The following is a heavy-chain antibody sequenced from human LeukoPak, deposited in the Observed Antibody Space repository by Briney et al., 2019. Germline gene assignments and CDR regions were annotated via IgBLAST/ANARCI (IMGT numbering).Heavy chain of an antibody. V-gene: IGHV3-43D*03. CDR1: GFTFDDYA. CDR2: ISWDAGST. Sequence: PGGSLRLSCAAFGFTFDDYAMHCVRHAPGKGLEWVSLISWDAGSTYYADSVKGRFTISRDNAKNSLYLQMNSLRAEDTAVYYCARDRDGSYHPSDYWGQGTLVTVSS. CDR3: ARDRDGSYHPSDY. D-gene: IGHD1-26*01. J-gene: IGHJ4*02.